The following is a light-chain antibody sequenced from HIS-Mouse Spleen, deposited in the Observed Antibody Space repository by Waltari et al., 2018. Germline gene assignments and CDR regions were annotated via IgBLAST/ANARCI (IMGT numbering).Light chain of an antibody. Sequence: SYVLTQPPPVSVAPGKTARFTCGGNNIGSKSVHWYQKKQGQAPVLGVYDDSDRPSGMPERFSGSKSGNTATLTISRVEAGDEADYYCQVWDSSSDHVVFGGGTKLSVL. CDR1: NIGSKS. CDR2: DDS. V-gene: IGLV3-21*03. J-gene: IGLJ2*01. CDR3: QVWDSSSDHVV.